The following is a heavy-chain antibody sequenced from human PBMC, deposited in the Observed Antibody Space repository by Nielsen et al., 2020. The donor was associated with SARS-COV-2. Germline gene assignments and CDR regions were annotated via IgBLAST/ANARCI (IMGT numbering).Heavy chain of an antibody. CDR3: ARESPYGSGRGFDP. V-gene: IGHV7-4-1*02. CDR1: GYTFTNYA. J-gene: IGHJ5*02. D-gene: IGHD3-10*01. Sequence: ASVKVSCKASGYTFTNYAMNWVRQAPGQGLEWMGWINTNTRNPTYAQGFTGRFVFSLDTSVSTAYLQISSLKAEDTAVYYCARESPYGSGRGFDPWGQGTLVTVSS. CDR2: INTNTRNP.